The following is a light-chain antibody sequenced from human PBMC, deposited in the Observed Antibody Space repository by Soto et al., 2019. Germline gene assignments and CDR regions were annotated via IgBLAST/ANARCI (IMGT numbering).Light chain of an antibody. CDR3: QQYGGSPLVT. CDR1: QSISSGY. Sequence: ETVLTQSPGTLSLSPGERATLSCRASQSISSGYLAWYQQRPGQAPRLLISGSSNRATGIPARFSGSGSGTDFTLTISRLELEDFAVYYCQQYGGSPLVTFGGGTKVEIK. V-gene: IGKV3-20*01. CDR2: GSS. J-gene: IGKJ4*01.